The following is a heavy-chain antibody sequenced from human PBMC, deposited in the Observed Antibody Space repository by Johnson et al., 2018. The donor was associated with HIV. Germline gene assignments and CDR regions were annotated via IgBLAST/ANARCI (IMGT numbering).Heavy chain of an antibody. J-gene: IGHJ3*02. CDR1: GFSFSNYW. CDR2: IKTDGSST. V-gene: IGHV3-74*02. D-gene: IGHD5-12*01. CDR3: ARGQTAYSGYDVPLDI. Sequence: VQLVESGGGVVQPGGSLRLSCAVSGFSFSNYWMEWVRQAPGKGLVWVSRIKTDGSSTSYADSVKGRFTISRDNAKNTLYLEMKSLRVEDTAVYYCARGQTAYSGYDVPLDIWGQGTMVTVSS.